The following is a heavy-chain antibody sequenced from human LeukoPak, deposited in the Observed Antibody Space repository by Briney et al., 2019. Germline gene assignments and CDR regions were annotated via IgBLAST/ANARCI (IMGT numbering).Heavy chain of an antibody. CDR3: ARETSQKGAHYMDV. J-gene: IGHJ6*03. V-gene: IGHV4-39*07. CDR2: IFHSGST. D-gene: IGHD3-16*01. Sequence: SETLSLTCYVSGDSIITNNFYWAWIRQTPGKGLEWIASIFHSGSTNYNPSLKSRVTISVDTSKNRFSLKLSSVTAADTAVYYCARETSQKGAHYMDVWGKGTTVTISS. CDR1: GDSIITNNFY.